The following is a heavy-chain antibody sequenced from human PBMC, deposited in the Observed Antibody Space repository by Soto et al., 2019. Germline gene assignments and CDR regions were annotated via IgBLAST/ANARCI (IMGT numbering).Heavy chain of an antibody. V-gene: IGHV4-39*02. J-gene: IGHJ4*02. D-gene: IGHD3-10*01. Sequence: SETLSLTCTVSGGSISSSSYYWGWIRQPPGKGLEWIGSIYYSGSTYYNPSLKSRVTLSVDTSQNHFSLRLTSVTAADTAVYYCATTTKYYYDSGDHVYFDHWGQGALVTVSS. CDR1: GGSISSSSYY. CDR2: IYYSGST. CDR3: ATTTKYYYDSGDHVYFDH.